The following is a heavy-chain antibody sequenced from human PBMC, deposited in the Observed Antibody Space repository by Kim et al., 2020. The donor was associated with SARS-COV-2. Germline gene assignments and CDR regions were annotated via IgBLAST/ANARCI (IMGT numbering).Heavy chain of an antibody. Sequence: GGSLRLSCAASGFTFSSYSMNWVRQAPGKGLEWVSSISSSSSYIYYADSVEGRFTISRDNAKNSLYLQMNSLRAEDTAVYYCAREGSPSGSYLEGWAYYFDNWGQGTLVTVSS. J-gene: IGHJ4*02. V-gene: IGHV3-21*01. D-gene: IGHD1-26*01. CDR3: AREGSPSGSYLEGWAYYFDN. CDR2: ISSSSSYI. CDR1: GFTFSSYS.